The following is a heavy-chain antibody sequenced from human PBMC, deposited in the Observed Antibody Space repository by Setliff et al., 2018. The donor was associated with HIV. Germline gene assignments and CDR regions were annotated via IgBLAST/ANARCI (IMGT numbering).Heavy chain of an antibody. J-gene: IGHJ3*02. CDR1: GYTFSSYG. D-gene: IGHD2-2*03. V-gene: IGHV1-18*01. Sequence: ASVKVSCKASGYTFSSYGISWVRQAPGQGLEWMGWISGYNGNTKYVQKFQGRVTMTTDTSTSTVYMELRSLRSDDTAVYFCTTIGYCRGTTCRSAFDIWGQGTMVT. CDR2: ISGYNGNT. CDR3: TTIGYCRGTTCRSAFDI.